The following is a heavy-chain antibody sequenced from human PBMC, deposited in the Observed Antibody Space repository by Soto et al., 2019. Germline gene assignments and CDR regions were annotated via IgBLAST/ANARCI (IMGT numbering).Heavy chain of an antibody. CDR2: INWNGGST. Sequence: EVPLVESGGGVVRPGGSLRLSCAASGFTFDDYGMSWVRQAPGKGLEWVSGINWNGGSTGYADSVKGRFTISRDNDKNSLYLQMNSLRAEDTALYYCARVGAGIGYYYYYGMDVWGQGTTVTVSS. V-gene: IGHV3-20*04. D-gene: IGHD6-19*01. CDR1: GFTFDDYG. CDR3: ARVGAGIGYYYYYGMDV. J-gene: IGHJ6*02.